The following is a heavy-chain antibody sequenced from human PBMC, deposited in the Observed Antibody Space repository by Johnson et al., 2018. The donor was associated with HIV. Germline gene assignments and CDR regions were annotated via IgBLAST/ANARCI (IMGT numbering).Heavy chain of an antibody. CDR1: GFTFDDYG. CDR2: FKGKTDGWTT. CDR3: ARQAAAGAFDI. D-gene: IGHD6-13*01. Sequence: VQLVESGGGVVRPGGSLRLSCAASGFTFDDYGMSWVRQAPGKGLEWVGRFKGKTDGWTTDFAAPVKGRFTISRDDSKNTLYLQMNSLKTEDTAVYYCARQAAAGAFDIWGQGTMVTVSS. J-gene: IGHJ3*02. V-gene: IGHV3-15*01.